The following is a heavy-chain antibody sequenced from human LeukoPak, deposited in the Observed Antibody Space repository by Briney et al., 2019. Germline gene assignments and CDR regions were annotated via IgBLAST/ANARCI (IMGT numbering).Heavy chain of an antibody. Sequence: PGGSLRLSCAASGFTFRSFEMNWVRQAPGKGLEWLSYIGTIGSPIYYADSVKGRFTISRDNARNSLCLQMNSLRVEDTAVYYCASFYGSSGRDYWGQGTLVTVSS. V-gene: IGHV3-48*03. CDR1: GFTFRSFE. CDR3: ASFYGSSGRDY. CDR2: IGTIGSPI. J-gene: IGHJ4*02. D-gene: IGHD3-22*01.